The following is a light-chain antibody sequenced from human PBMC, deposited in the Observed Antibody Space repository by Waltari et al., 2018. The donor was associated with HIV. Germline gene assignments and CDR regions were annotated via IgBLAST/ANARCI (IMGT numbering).Light chain of an antibody. J-gene: IGLJ2*01. CDR2: GVR. CDR1: SSDIGGYNY. Sequence: QSALTQPASMSGSPGQSIPISCTGTSSDIGGYNYISWYQQHPGKAPKLVIYGVRERPSGISHRFSGSKSGDTASLTISGLQTEDEAHYYCSSFTTSHKLFFGGGTHLTVL. V-gene: IGLV2-14*03. CDR3: SSFTTSHKLF.